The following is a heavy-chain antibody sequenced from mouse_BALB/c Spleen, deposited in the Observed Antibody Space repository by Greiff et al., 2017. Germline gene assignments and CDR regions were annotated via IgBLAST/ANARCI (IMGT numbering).Heavy chain of an antibody. CDR1: GYSITSGYS. CDR2: IHYSGST. V-gene: IGHV3-1*02. Sequence: VQLKESGPDLVKPSQSLSLTCTVTGYSITSGYSWHCIRQFPGNKLEWMGYIHYSGSTNYNPSLKSRISITRNTSKNQFFLQLNTVTTEDTATYYCAREGKWLSGFAYWGQGTLVTVSA. J-gene: IGHJ3*01. D-gene: IGHD2-2*01. CDR3: AREGKWLSGFAY.